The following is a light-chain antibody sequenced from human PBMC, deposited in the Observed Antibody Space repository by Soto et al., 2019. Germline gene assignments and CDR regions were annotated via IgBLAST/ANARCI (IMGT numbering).Light chain of an antibody. CDR2: LNSDGSH. CDR3: QTWGTGSGV. J-gene: IGLJ2*01. CDR1: SGHISYA. V-gene: IGLV4-69*01. Sequence: QLVLTQSPSASASLGASVKLTCTLSSGHISYAIAWHQQQPEKGPRYLTKLNSDGSHSKGDGIPDRFSGSSSGAERYLTISSLQSEDEADYYCQTWGTGSGVFGGGTKLTVL.